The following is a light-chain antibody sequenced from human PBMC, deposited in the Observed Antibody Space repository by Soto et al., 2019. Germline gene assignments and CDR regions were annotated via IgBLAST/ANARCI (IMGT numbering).Light chain of an antibody. CDR1: QTVSDD. CDR2: GAS. V-gene: IGKV3-15*01. Sequence: EIVMTQSPATLFVSPGERATLSCRASQTVSDDLAWYQQKPGQAPRLLIYGASTRATDIPARFSGGGSGTEFTLTICRLQYEDSAIYYCHQYHDWPSITFGTGNKVNI. J-gene: IGKJ3*01. CDR3: HQYHDWPSIT.